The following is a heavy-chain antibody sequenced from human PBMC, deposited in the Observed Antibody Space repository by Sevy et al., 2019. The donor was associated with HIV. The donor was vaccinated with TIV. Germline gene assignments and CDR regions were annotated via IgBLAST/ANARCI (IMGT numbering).Heavy chain of an antibody. J-gene: IGHJ6*02. D-gene: IGHD2-21*02. CDR2: IIPIFGTA. Sequence: ASVKVSCKASGGTFSSYAISWVRQAPGQGLEWMGGIIPIFGTANYAQKFQGRVTITADESTSPAYMELSSLRSEDTAVYYCARERFPPPYCGGDCYRSYYYYGMDVWGQGTTVTVSS. V-gene: IGHV1-69*13. CDR1: GGTFSSYA. CDR3: ARERFPPPYCGGDCYRSYYYYGMDV.